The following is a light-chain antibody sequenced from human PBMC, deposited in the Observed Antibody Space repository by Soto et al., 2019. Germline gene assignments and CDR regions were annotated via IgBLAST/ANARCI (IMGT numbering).Light chain of an antibody. CDR3: AAWDDSLNGDVV. CDR1: SSNIGSNT. CDR2: SNN. Sequence: QSVLTQPPSASGTPGQRVTISCSGSSSNIGSNTVNWYQQLPGTAPKLLIYSNNQRPSGVPDRFSGSKSGTSASLAISGLQSEDEAHYYCAAWDDSLNGDVVFGGGTQLTVL. V-gene: IGLV1-44*01. J-gene: IGLJ2*01.